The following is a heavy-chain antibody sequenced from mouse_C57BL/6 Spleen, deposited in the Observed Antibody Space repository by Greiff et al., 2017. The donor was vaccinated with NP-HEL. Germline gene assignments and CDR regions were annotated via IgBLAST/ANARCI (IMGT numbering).Heavy chain of an antibody. J-gene: IGHJ3*01. V-gene: IGHV1-74*01. D-gene: IGHD2-4*01. CDR2: IHPSVSDT. Sequence: QVQLQQPGAELVKPGASVQVSCKASGYTFTSYWMHWVKQRPGQGLEWIGRIHPSVSDTNYKQKVKGKATLTVDKSSSTAYMQLSSLTSEDPVVYLCAIDYEYDAFAYWGQGTLVTVSA. CDR3: AIDYEYDAFAY. CDR1: GYTFTSYW.